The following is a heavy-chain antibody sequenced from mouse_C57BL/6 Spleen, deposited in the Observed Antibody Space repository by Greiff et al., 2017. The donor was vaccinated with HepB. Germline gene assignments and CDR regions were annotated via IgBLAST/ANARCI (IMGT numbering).Heavy chain of an antibody. J-gene: IGHJ3*01. Sequence: VQLQQPGAELVKPGASVKLSCKASGYTFTSYWMHWVKQRPGQGLEWIGMIHPNSGSTNYNEKFKSKATLTVDKSSSTAYMQLSSLTSEDSAVYYCARDYDGYFPWFAYWGQGTLVTVSA. CDR3: ARDYDGYFPWFAY. D-gene: IGHD2-3*01. CDR2: IHPNSGST. CDR1: GYTFTSYW. V-gene: IGHV1-64*01.